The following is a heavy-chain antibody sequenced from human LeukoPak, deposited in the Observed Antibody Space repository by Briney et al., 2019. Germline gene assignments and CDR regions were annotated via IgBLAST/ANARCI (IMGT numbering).Heavy chain of an antibody. CDR3: AKDNRRHYTSGPNPDSLH. V-gene: IGHV3-9*01. CDR2: ISWNSGSI. J-gene: IGHJ4*02. Sequence: GGSLRLSCAGSGFIFNNYAMHWVRQPPGKGLEWVSGISWNSGSIDYADSAKGRFTISRDNAKNSLYLQMNSLRVEDTAFYYCAKDNRRHYTSGPNPDSLHWGQGALVPVSS. CDR1: GFIFNNYA. D-gene: IGHD6-19*01.